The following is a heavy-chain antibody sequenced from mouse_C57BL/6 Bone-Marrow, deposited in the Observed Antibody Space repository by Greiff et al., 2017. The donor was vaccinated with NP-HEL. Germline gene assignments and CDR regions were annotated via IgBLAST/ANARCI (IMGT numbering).Heavy chain of an antibody. D-gene: IGHD1-1*01. V-gene: IGHV5-17*01. CDR2: ISSGSSTI. CDR3: ARTYYYGSSGFAY. Sequence: EVKVEESGGGLVKPGGSLKLSCAASGFTFSDYGMHWVRQAPEKGLEWVAYISSGSSTIYYADTVKGRFTISRDNAKNTLFLQMTSLRSEDTAMYYCARTYYYGSSGFAYWGQGTLVTVSA. J-gene: IGHJ3*01. CDR1: GFTFSDYG.